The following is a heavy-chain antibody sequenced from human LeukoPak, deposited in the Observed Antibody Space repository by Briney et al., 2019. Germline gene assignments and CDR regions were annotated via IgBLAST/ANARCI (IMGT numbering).Heavy chain of an antibody. CDR1: GGSVSSGSYY. CDR3: ARGKHDAFDI. CDR2: IYYSGST. V-gene: IGHV4-61*01. J-gene: IGHJ3*02. Sequence: PSETLSLTCTVSGGSVSSGSYYWSWIRQPLGKGLEWIGYIYYSGSTNYNPSLKSRVTISVDTSKNQFSLKLSSVTAADTAVYYCARGKHDAFDIWGQGTMVTVSS.